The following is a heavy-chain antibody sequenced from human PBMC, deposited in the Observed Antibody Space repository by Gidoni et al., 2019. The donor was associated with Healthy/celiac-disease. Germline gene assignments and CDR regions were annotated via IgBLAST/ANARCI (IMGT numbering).Heavy chain of an antibody. Sequence: QVQLVQSGAEVKKPGASVKVSCKASGYTFTSYAMHWVRQAPGQRLEWMGWINAGNGNTKYSQKFQGRVTITRDTSASTAYMELSSLRSEDTAVYYCARDQDIVGATDYYYGMDVWGQGTTVTVSS. D-gene: IGHD1-26*01. CDR2: INAGNGNT. J-gene: IGHJ6*02. CDR1: GYTFTSYA. V-gene: IGHV1-3*01. CDR3: ARDQDIVGATDYYYGMDV.